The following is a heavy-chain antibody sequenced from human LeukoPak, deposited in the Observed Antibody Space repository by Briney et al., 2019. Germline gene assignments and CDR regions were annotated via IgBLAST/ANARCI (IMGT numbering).Heavy chain of an antibody. Sequence: KPSETLSLTCTVSGGSISSSYCNWIRQPAGKGLEWIGRIFTTGGTTYNPSLKSRLTMSVDTTKNQFSLKLNSVTAADTAVYYCARQASGGGRVPFDYWGQGTLVAVSS. CDR3: ARQASGGGRVPFDY. V-gene: IGHV4-4*07. J-gene: IGHJ4*02. CDR1: GGSISSSY. D-gene: IGHD4-23*01. CDR2: IFTTGGT.